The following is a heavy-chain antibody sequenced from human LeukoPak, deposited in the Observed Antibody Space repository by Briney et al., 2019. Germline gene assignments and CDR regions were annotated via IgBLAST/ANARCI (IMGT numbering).Heavy chain of an antibody. J-gene: IGHJ4*02. D-gene: IGHD6-13*01. CDR3: AILPGYSSSWYEVDY. CDR2: ISGSGGST. Sequence: GGSLGLSCAASGFTFSSYAMSWVRQAPGKGLEWVSGISGSGGSTYYADSVKGRFTISRDNSKNTLYLQMNSPRAEDTAVYYCAILPGYSSSWYEVDYWGQGTLVTVSS. CDR1: GFTFSSYA. V-gene: IGHV3-23*01.